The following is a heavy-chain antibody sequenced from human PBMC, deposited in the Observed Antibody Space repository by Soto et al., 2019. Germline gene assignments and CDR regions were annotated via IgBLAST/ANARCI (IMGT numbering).Heavy chain of an antibody. CDR1: GGSISSSSYY. D-gene: IGHD2-2*01. CDR3: AREYCSSTSCYYRINWFDP. V-gene: IGHV4-39*02. J-gene: IGHJ5*02. Sequence: SETLSLTCTVSGGSISSSSYYWGWIRQPPGKGLEWIGSIYYSGSTYYNPSLKSRVTISVDTSKNQFSLKLSSVTAADTAVYYCAREYCSSTSCYYRINWFDPWGQGTLVTVSS. CDR2: IYYSGST.